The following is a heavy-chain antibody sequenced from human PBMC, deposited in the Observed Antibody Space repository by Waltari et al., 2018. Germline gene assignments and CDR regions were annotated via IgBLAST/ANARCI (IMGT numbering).Heavy chain of an antibody. J-gene: IGHJ4*02. V-gene: IGHV4-34*01. CDR3: ARDRAAGTGENFDY. CDR2: INHSGST. CDR1: GGSFSGYY. D-gene: IGHD6-13*01. Sequence: QVRLQQWGAGLLKPSETLSLTCAVYGGSFSGYYWSWIRQPPGKGLEWIGEINHSGSTNYNPSLKSRVTISVDTSKNQFSLKLSSVTAADTAVYYCARDRAAGTGENFDYWGQGTLVTVSS.